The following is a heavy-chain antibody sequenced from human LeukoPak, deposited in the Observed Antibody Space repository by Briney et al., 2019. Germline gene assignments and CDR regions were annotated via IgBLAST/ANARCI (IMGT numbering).Heavy chain of an antibody. CDR3: ARDIVLLHAFDI. CDR1: GFTFSTHW. CDR2: INSDGSNT. J-gene: IGHJ3*02. V-gene: IGHV3-74*01. Sequence: GGSLRLSCAASGFTFSTHWMHWVRQAAGKGLVWVSRINSDGSNTSYADSVKGRFTIPRDNAKNTPYRQMSSLRADDTAVYDCARDIVLLHAFDIWGQGTMVTVSS. D-gene: IGHD2/OR15-2a*01.